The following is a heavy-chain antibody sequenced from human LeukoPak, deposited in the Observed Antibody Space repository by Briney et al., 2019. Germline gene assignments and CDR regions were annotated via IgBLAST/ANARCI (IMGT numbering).Heavy chain of an antibody. J-gene: IGHJ4*03. CDR1: AFTFDDYG. D-gene: IGHD5-18*01. Sequence: GVSLRLSCVASAFTFDDYGMSWLRQAPGKGLEWVSGINRNGDSTGYVDSVKGRFIISRANAKNSLYLQMNSPRAEDTALYYCTRGYNYGPFNSWGQGTLVTVSS. CDR2: INRNGDST. V-gene: IGHV3-20*04. CDR3: TRGYNYGPFNS.